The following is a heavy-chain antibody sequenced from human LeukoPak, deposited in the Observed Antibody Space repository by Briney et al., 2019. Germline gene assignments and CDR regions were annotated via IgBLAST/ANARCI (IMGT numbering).Heavy chain of an antibody. CDR2: ISSSSSYI. Sequence: GGSLRLSCAASGFTFSSYSMSWVRQAPGEGLEWVSSISSSSSYIDYADSVKGRFTISRDNAKNSLYLQMNSLRVEDTAVYYCVREATVLTDYWGQGTLVTVSS. CDR3: VREATVLTDY. D-gene: IGHD1-14*01. CDR1: GFTFSSYS. J-gene: IGHJ4*02. V-gene: IGHV3-21*01.